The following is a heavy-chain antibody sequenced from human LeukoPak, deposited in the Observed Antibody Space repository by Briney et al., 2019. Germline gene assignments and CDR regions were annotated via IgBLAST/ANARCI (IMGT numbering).Heavy chain of an antibody. Sequence: SVKVSCKASGGTFSSYATSWVRQAPGQGLEWMGRIIPILGIANYAQKFQGRVTITADKSTSTAYMELSSLRSEDTAVYYCATHYDSSVYMLDYWGQGTLVTVSS. CDR3: ATHYDSSVYMLDY. V-gene: IGHV1-69*04. J-gene: IGHJ4*02. D-gene: IGHD3-22*01. CDR1: GGTFSSYA. CDR2: IIPILGIA.